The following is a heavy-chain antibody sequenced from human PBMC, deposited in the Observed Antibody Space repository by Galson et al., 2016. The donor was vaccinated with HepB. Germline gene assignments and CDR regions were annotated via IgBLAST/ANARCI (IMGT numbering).Heavy chain of an antibody. Sequence: SLRLSCAASGFSFRDNYMSWLRQAPGKGLEWISYISNRGANILYADSVKGRFSISRDNAKNSLFLEMNGLRAEDTAVYYCARDRQFSSDLDPWGHGTLVTVSS. V-gene: IGHV3-11*01. CDR3: ARDRQFSSDLDP. J-gene: IGHJ5*02. D-gene: IGHD6-6*01. CDR1: GFSFRDNY. CDR2: ISNRGANI.